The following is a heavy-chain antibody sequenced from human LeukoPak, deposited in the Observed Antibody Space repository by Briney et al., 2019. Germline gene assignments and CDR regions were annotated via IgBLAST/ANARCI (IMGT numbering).Heavy chain of an antibody. CDR2: ISYDGSNK. J-gene: IGHJ4*02. V-gene: IGHV3-30*04. D-gene: IGHD6-19*01. CDR1: GFTFSSYA. CDR3: ASLAVAATDDY. Sequence: GGSLRLSCAASGFTFSSYAMHWVRQAPGKGVEWVAVISYDGSNKYYADSVKGRFTISRDNSKNTLYLQMNSLRAEDTAVYYCASLAVAATDDYWGQGTLVTVSS.